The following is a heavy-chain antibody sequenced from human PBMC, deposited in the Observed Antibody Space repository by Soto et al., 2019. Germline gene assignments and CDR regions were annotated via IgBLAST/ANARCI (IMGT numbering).Heavy chain of an antibody. Sequence: SETLSLTCAVSGGSISSSNWWSWVRQPPGKGLEWIGEIYHSGSTNYNPSLKSRVTISVDKSKNQFSLKLSSVTAADTAVYYCARDAHGIAAAGTGSDGGYWGQGTLVTVSS. CDR1: GGSISSSNW. J-gene: IGHJ4*02. CDR3: ARDAHGIAAAGTGSDGGY. V-gene: IGHV4-4*02. CDR2: IYHSGST. D-gene: IGHD6-13*01.